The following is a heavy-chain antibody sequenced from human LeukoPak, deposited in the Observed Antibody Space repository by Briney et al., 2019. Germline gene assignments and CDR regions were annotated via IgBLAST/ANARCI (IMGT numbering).Heavy chain of an antibody. Sequence: SETLSLTCTVSAGSISSYYWSWIRQPPGKGLEWVGYISYTGSTNYSPSLKSRLTISLDTSKNQFSLKLSSVTAADTAVYYCARGRGSGWYLDAFDIWGQGTMVTVSS. CDR3: ARGRGSGWYLDAFDI. CDR2: ISYTGST. V-gene: IGHV4-59*12. J-gene: IGHJ3*02. CDR1: AGSISSYY. D-gene: IGHD6-19*01.